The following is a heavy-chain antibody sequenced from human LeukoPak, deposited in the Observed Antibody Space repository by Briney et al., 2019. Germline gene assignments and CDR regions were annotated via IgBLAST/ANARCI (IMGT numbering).Heavy chain of an antibody. V-gene: IGHV3-30*18. CDR2: ISDDGSNK. J-gene: IGHJ4*02. CDR3: AKGWPATWAYFDY. Sequence: AGGSLRLSCAASGFTFSTYAMHWVRQAPGKGLEWVAFISDDGSNKYYADSVKGRFTISRDNSKKTLDLQMNSLRAEDTAVYYCAKGWPATWAYFDYWGQGTLDTVSS. CDR1: GFTFSTYA. D-gene: IGHD7-27*01.